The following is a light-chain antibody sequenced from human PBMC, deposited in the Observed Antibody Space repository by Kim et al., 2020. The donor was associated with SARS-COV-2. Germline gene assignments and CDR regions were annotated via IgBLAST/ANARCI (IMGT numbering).Light chain of an antibody. CDR1: RGSIAGNY. J-gene: IGLJ2*01. CDR2: EDD. V-gene: IGLV6-57*03. Sequence: GKTVTISCTRSRGSIAGNYVQWYQQRPGGVPTTVIYEDDQRPSGVSDRFSGSIDNSSNSASLTISGLRTADEADYYCQSYNRDNVIFGGGTQLTVL. CDR3: QSYNRDNVI.